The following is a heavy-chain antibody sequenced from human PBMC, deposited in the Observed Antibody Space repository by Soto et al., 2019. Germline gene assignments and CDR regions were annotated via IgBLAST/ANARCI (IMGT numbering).Heavy chain of an antibody. D-gene: IGHD3-3*01. V-gene: IGHV1-3*01. CDR1: GYTCSTYA. J-gene: IGHJ6*02. Sequence: QVQLVQSGAEVKKPGASVKVSCKASGYTCSTYAIHWVRQAPGQRLEWMGWINPDNGNTKYSQKFQGRVTFKRDTSASTAYMELSSLTYEDTAVYYCARDILGPMDVWGQGTTVTVSS. CDR2: INPDNGNT. CDR3: ARDILGPMDV.